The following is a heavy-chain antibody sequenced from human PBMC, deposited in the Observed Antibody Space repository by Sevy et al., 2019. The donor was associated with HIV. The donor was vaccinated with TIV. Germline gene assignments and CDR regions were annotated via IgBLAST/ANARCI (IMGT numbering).Heavy chain of an antibody. CDR2: IYYNGHT. J-gene: IGHJ6*02. CDR1: GGTIVSSGHN. Sequence: SETLSLTCSVSGGTIVSSGHNWGWIRQTPGKGLEWIGSIYYNGHTYYNPSLNSRLTISIDTSKNQFSLNLSSVTAADTAIYFCAREAGGYDYDYGMDVWGQGTTVTVSS. V-gene: IGHV4-39*02. D-gene: IGHD5-12*01. CDR3: AREAGGYDYDYGMDV.